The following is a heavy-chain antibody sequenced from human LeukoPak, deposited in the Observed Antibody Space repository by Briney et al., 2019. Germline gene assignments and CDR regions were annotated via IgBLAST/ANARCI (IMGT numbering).Heavy chain of an antibody. CDR2: TYYRAKWNN. Sequence: SQTLSLTCAISGDSVSSDSAAWNWIRQSPSRGLEWLGRTYYRAKWNNDYAVYVKSRITINPDTSKNQFSLQLNSVTPDDTAVYYCARVRRVAVTPYYFDYWGQGTLVTVSS. J-gene: IGHJ4*02. V-gene: IGHV6-1*01. CDR3: ARVRRVAVTPYYFDY. D-gene: IGHD5-24*01. CDR1: GDSVSSDSAA.